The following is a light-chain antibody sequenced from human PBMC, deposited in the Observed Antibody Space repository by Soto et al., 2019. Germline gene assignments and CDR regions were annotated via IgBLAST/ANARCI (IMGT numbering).Light chain of an antibody. J-gene: IGLJ1*01. CDR3: SSYAGSNV. V-gene: IGLV2-8*01. CDR1: SSDVGGYNY. Sequence: QSALTQPPSASGSPGQSVTISCTGTSSDVGGYNYVSWYQQHPGKAPKLMIYEVSKRPSGAPDRFSGSKSGNTASLTVSGLQAEDEADYYCSSYAGSNVFGTGTKLTVL. CDR2: EVS.